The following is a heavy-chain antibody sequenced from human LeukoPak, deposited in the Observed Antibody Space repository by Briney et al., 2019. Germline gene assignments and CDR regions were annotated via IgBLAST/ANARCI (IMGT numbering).Heavy chain of an antibody. D-gene: IGHD1-1*01. V-gene: IGHV3-66*02. Sequence: TGGSLRLSCAASGFTVSSNYMSWVRQAPGKGLEWVSVIYSGGSTYYADSVKGRFTISRDNSKNTLYLQMNSLRAEDTAVYYCAKSTTGTTSRADLDYWGQGTLVTVSS. CDR1: GFTVSSNY. J-gene: IGHJ4*02. CDR3: AKSTTGTTSRADLDY. CDR2: IYSGGST.